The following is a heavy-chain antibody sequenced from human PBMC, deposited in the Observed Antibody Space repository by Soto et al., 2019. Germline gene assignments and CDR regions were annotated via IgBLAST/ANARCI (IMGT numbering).Heavy chain of an antibody. CDR3: AKLPGAVDIVATIIDY. D-gene: IGHD5-12*01. J-gene: IGHJ4*02. Sequence: GGSLRLSCAASGFTFSSYWMHWVRQVPGKGLVWVSHINSDGSSTTYADSVKGRFTIFRDNAENTLYLQMNSLRAEDTAVYYCAKLPGAVDIVATIIDYWGQGTLVTVSS. CDR2: INSDGSST. CDR1: GFTFSSYW. V-gene: IGHV3-74*01.